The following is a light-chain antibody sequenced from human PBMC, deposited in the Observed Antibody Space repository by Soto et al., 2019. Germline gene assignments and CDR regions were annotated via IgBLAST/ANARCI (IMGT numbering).Light chain of an antibody. CDR1: SSDVGGYTY. CDR3: CSFAGSYTLYV. Sequence: QSALTQPRSVSGSPGQSVAISCTGTSSDVGGYTYVSWFQQHPGKAPKLMIYDVSTRPSGVPDRFSGSKSGNTASLTISGLQAEDEADYYCCSFAGSYTLYVFGTGTKVTVL. J-gene: IGLJ1*01. V-gene: IGLV2-11*01. CDR2: DVS.